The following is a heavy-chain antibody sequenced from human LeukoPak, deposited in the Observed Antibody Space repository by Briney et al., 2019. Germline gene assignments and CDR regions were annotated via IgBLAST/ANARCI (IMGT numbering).Heavy chain of an antibody. CDR2: INHSGST. Sequence: SETLSLTCAVYGGSFSGYYWSWIRQSPGKGLEWIGEINHSGSTNYNPSLKSRVTISVDTSKNQFSLKLSSVTAADTAVYYCARADSVIPFDYWGQGTLVTVSS. V-gene: IGHV4-34*01. CDR1: GGSFSGYY. D-gene: IGHD2-21*01. CDR3: ARADSVIPFDY. J-gene: IGHJ4*02.